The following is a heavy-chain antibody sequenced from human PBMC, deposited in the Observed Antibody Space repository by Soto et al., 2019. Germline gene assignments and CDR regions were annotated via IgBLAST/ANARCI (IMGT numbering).Heavy chain of an antibody. V-gene: IGHV3-23*01. CDR3: AKDGTYYYDSSGYWEFDY. CDR1: GCTLSSYA. CDR2: ISGSGGST. D-gene: IGHD3-22*01. Sequence: EVQLLESGGGLVQPGGSLRLSCAASGCTLSSYAMSWVRQAPGKGLEWVSAISGSGGSTYYADSVKGRFTISRDNSKNTLYLHMNSLRAEDTAVYYCAKDGTYYYDSSGYWEFDYWGQGTLVTVSS. J-gene: IGHJ4*02.